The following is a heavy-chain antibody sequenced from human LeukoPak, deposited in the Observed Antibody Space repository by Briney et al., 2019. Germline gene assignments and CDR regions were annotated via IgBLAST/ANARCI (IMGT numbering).Heavy chain of an antibody. CDR2: IGAGGSKT. D-gene: IGHD6-13*01. Sequence: GGSLRLSCAASGFTFSSFAMSWVRQAPGKGLEWVSIIGAGGSKTYYADSVKGRFSISRDNSKNTLYLQMNGLRVEDTAVYYCARIGYSISWSGDYWGQGSLVTVSS. CDR1: GFTFSSFA. CDR3: ARIGYSISWSGDY. J-gene: IGHJ4*02. V-gene: IGHV3-23*01.